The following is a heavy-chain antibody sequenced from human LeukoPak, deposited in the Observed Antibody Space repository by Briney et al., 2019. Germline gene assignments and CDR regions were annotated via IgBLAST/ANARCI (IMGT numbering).Heavy chain of an antibody. V-gene: IGHV4-59*01. CDR2: IYYSGGT. CDR1: GGSISSYY. J-gene: IGHJ4*02. Sequence: SETLSLTCTVSGGSISSYYWSWIRQPPGKGLEWIGYIYYSGGTNYNPSPKSRVTISVDTSKNQFSLKLSSVTAADTAVYYCARVQQLWSLDYWGQGTLVTVSS. D-gene: IGHD5-18*01. CDR3: ARVQQLWSLDY.